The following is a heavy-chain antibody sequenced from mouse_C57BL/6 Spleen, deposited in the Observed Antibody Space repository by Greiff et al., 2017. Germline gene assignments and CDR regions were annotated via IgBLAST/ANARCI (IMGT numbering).Heavy chain of an antibody. D-gene: IGHD1-1*01. CDR2: INPNNGGT. V-gene: IGHV1-18*01. J-gene: IGHJ2*01. CDR1: GYTFTDYY. CDR3: ARSTTVVATPYYFDY. Sequence: VQLQQSGPELVKPGASVKIPCTASGYTFTDYYMDWVKQSHGKSLEWIGDINPNNGGTIYNPKFKGKATLTVDKSSSTAYMELRSLTSEDTAVYSWARSTTVVATPYYFDYWGQGTTLTVSS.